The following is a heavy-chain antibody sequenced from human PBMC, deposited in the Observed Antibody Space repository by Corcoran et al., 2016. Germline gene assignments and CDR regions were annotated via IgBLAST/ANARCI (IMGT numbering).Heavy chain of an antibody. D-gene: IGHD6-19*01. CDR2: IYYSGSI. V-gene: IGHV4-59*01. CDR3: ARDQGSSWYYFDY. CDR1: GGSISTYY. J-gene: IGHJ4*02. Sequence: QVQLQESGPGLVKPSETLSLTCTVSGGSISTYYWSWIRQPPGKGLEWIGYIYYSGSINYNPSLKSRVTISVDTSKNQFSLKLTSVTAADTAVYYCARDQGSSWYYFDYLGQGTLVTVSS.